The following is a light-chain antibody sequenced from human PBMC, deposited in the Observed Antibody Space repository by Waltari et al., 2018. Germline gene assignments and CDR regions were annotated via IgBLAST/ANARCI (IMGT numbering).Light chain of an antibody. J-gene: IGLJ2*01. CDR3: SSYASDRWVI. Sequence: QSVLTQPASVSGSPGQSIPISCTGTSGDVGGSHYVSWYQQPSGKVPKLMIYGVSNRPSGVSNRFSGSKSGNTASLTISGLQTEDEADYYCSSYASDRWVIFGGGTKLTVL. CDR2: GVS. V-gene: IGLV2-14*01. CDR1: SGDVGGSHY.